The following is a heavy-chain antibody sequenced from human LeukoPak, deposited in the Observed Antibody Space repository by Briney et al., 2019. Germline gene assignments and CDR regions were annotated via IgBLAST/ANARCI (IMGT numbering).Heavy chain of an antibody. V-gene: IGHV3-7*01. D-gene: IGHD3-10*01. CDR1: GSTFSSYW. Sequence: PGGSLRLSCAASGSTFSSYWMSWVRQAPGKGLEWVANIKQDGSEKYYVDSVKGRFTTSRDNAKNSLYLQMNSLRAEDTAVYYCARSHLLWFGEKGFDYWGQGTLVTVSS. CDR3: ARSHLLWFGEKGFDY. J-gene: IGHJ4*02. CDR2: IKQDGSEK.